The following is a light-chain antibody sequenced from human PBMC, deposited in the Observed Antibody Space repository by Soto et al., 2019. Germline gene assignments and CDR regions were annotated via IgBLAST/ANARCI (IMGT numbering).Light chain of an antibody. J-gene: IGKJ3*01. CDR3: QQYGNSPQT. Sequence: EVVLTQSPATLSVSPGEGVTLSCRASQGIGDTLAWYQHKPGQTPRLLIYGASSRATGIPNRFSGSGSGTDFTLTISRLEPEDFAVYYCQQYGNSPQTFGPGTKVDIK. CDR1: QGIGDT. V-gene: IGKV3-20*01. CDR2: GAS.